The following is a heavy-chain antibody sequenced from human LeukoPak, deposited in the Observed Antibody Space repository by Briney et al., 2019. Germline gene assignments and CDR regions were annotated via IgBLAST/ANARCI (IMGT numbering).Heavy chain of an antibody. J-gene: IGHJ4*02. CDR1: GYTFTSYD. D-gene: IGHD1-26*01. V-gene: IGHV1-8*01. CDR2: MNPNSGNT. Sequence: ASVKVSCKASGYTFTSYDINWVRQATGQGLEWMGWMNPNSGNTGYAQKFQGRVTMTRNTSISTAYMELSSLRSEDTAVYYCATGDWAVGHRGYWGQGTLVTVSS. CDR3: ATGDWAVGHRGY.